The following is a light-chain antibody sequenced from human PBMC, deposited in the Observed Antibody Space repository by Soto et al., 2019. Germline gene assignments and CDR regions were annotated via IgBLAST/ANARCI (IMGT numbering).Light chain of an antibody. Sequence: DIQMTQSPSTLSASVGDRVTITCRASQSTSTWLAWYQQRPGKTPKLLISEAPKLESGVPSRFSGSGSGTEFTLTISSLQPDDFATYYCQQYSTYPYAFGKGTKVEIK. J-gene: IGKJ1*01. CDR1: QSTSTW. V-gene: IGKV1-5*03. CDR2: EAP. CDR3: QQYSTYPYA.